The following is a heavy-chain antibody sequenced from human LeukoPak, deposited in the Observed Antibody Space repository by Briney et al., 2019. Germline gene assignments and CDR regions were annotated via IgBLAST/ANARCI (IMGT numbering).Heavy chain of an antibody. CDR2: IRYDGSNK. V-gene: IGHV3-30*02. CDR1: GFTFSSYG. D-gene: IGHD2-2*01. CDR3: AKDMRPIVVVPAAMRPDY. J-gene: IGHJ4*02. Sequence: PGGSLRLSCAASGFTFSSYGMHWVRQAPGKGMEWAAFIRYDGSNKYYADSVKGRFTISRDNSKNTLYLQMNSLRAEDTAVYYCAKDMRPIVVVPAAMRPDYWGQGTLVTVSS.